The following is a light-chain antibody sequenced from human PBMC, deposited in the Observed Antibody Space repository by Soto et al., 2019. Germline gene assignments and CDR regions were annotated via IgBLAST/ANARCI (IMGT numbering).Light chain of an antibody. CDR3: MQALQSPRT. V-gene: IGKV2-28*01. CDR1: QSLLHSNGYNY. Sequence: DIVMTQSPLSLPVIPGEPASISCRSSQSLLHSNGYNYLDWYLQKPGQSPQLLIYLGSNRSSGVPDRFSGSGSGTDLTLKISRVEAEDVGVYYCMQALQSPRTFGKGTKVDIK. CDR2: LGS. J-gene: IGKJ1*01.